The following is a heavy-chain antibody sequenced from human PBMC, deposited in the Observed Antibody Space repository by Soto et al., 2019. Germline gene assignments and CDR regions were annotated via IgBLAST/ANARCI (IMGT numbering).Heavy chain of an antibody. Sequence: SVKVSCKASGGTFSSYAISWVRQAPGQGLEWMGGIIPIFGTANYAQKFQGRVTITADESTSTAYMELSSLRSEDTAVYYCARGPLRFLEWFPNWFDPWGQGTLVTV. CDR1: GGTFSSYA. V-gene: IGHV1-69*13. J-gene: IGHJ5*02. CDR3: ARGPLRFLEWFPNWFDP. CDR2: IIPIFGTA. D-gene: IGHD3-3*01.